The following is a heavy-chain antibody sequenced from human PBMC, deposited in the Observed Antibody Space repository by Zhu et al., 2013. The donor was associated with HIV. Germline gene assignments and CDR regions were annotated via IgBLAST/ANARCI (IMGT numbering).Heavy chain of an antibody. CDR3: ARLSTTVVTHVDY. CDR1: GGSISSYY. J-gene: IGHJ4*02. CDR2: IYYSGST. V-gene: IGHV4-59*01. D-gene: IGHD4-17*01. Sequence: QVQLQESGPGLVKPSETLSLTCTVSGGSISSYYWSWIRQPPGKGLEWIGYIYYSGSTNYNPSLKSRVTISVDTSKNQFSLKLSSVTAADTAVYYCARLSTTVVTHVDYWGQGTLVTVSS.